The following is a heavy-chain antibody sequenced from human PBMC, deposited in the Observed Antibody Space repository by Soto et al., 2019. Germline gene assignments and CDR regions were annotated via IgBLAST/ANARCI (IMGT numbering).Heavy chain of an antibody. D-gene: IGHD3-22*01. CDR1: NGSFSVYY. Sequence: PSETLSLTCAVYNGSFSVYYWTWIRQTPGKGLEWIGEINHSGSTNYNPSLKSRVAISVDTSKNQFSLKLSSVTASDTAVYFCARDSTRRCACDIWGQGTMVTVS. V-gene: IGHV4-34*01. CDR2: INHSGST. CDR3: ARDSTRRCACDI. J-gene: IGHJ3*02.